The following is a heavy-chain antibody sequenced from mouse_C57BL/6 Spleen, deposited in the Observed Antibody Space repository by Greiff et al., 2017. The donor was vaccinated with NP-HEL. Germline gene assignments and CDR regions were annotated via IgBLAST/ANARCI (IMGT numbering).Heavy chain of an antibody. V-gene: IGHV3-6*01. D-gene: IGHD2-3*01. Sequence: DVQLQESGPGLVKPSQSLSLTCSVTGYSITSGYYWNWIRQFPGNKLEWMGYISYDGSNNYNPYLKNRISITRDTSKNQFFLKLNSVTTEDTATYYCARRSYDGPFDYWGQGTTLTVSS. CDR3: ARRSYDGPFDY. CDR1: GYSITSGYY. J-gene: IGHJ2*01. CDR2: ISYDGSN.